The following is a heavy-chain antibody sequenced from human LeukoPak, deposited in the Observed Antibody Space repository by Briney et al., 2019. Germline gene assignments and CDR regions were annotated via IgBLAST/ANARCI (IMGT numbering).Heavy chain of an antibody. Sequence: SGGSLRLSCAASGFTFSDYYMSWIRQAPGKGLEWVSYISSGGDPKYYADSVKGRFTISRDNAKNSLYLQMDSLRAEDTAVYYCAGDKRLLSSYGPSFDYWGQGTLVTASS. V-gene: IGHV3-11*01. CDR1: GFTFSDYY. CDR3: AGDKRLLSSYGPSFDY. CDR2: ISSGGDPK. D-gene: IGHD5-18*01. J-gene: IGHJ4*02.